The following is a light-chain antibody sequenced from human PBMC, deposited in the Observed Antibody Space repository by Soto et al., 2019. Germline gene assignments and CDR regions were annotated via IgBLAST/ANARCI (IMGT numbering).Light chain of an antibody. CDR1: SSDVGGYNY. CDR2: DVN. J-gene: IGLJ2*01. CDR3: CSYAGSYTLV. V-gene: IGLV2-11*01. Sequence: QSALAQPRSVSGSPGQSVTISCTGTSSDVGGYNYVSWYQQYPGKAPKLIIFDVNRRPSGVPDRFSGSKSGNTASLTISGLQADDEADYSCCSYAGSYTLVFGEGTKVTVL.